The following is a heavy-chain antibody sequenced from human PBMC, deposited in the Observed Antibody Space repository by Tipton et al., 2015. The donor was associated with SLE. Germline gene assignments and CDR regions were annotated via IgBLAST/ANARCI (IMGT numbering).Heavy chain of an antibody. CDR3: ARDDSWAYCGGDCGGYFDL. J-gene: IGHJ2*01. Sequence: LRLSCTVSGGPISSSSYYWGWIRQPPGKGLEWIGSIYYSGSTYYNPSLKSRVTISVDTSKNQFSLKLSSVTAADTAVYYCARDDSWAYCGGDCGGYFDLWGRGTLVTVSS. V-gene: IGHV4-39*07. CDR1: GGPISSSSYY. D-gene: IGHD2-21*01. CDR2: IYYSGST.